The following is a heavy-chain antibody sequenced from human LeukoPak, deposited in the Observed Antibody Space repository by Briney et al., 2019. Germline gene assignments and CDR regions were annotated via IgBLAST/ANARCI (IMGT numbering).Heavy chain of an antibody. CDR2: ISSGGSKI. J-gene: IGHJ4*02. D-gene: IGHD2-8*01. CDR3: ARGWSIDY. CDR1: GFTFSTYD. V-gene: IGHV3-48*03. Sequence: GGSLRLSCVASGFTFSTYDMDWVRQAPGKGLEWISYISSGGSKIYYADSVKGRLTISRDNAKNSLFLQMNSLRAEDTVVYYCARGWSIDYWGQGTLVTVSS.